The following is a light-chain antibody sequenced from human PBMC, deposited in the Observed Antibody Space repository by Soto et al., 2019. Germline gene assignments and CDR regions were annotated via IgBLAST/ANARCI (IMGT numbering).Light chain of an antibody. V-gene: IGKV1-5*03. J-gene: IGKJ4*01. Sequence: DIQVTQSPSTLSASVGDRVTITCRASQSINSWLAWYQQKPGKAPKLLTSKASSLESGVPSRFSGSGSGTEFTLTISSLQPDDFATYYCQQYHTYPLTFGGGTKVEIK. CDR2: KAS. CDR1: QSINSW. CDR3: QQYHTYPLT.